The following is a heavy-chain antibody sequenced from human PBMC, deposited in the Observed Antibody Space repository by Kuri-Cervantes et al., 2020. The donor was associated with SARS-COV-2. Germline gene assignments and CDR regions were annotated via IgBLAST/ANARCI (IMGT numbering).Heavy chain of an antibody. CDR2: IDPSGTTK. V-gene: IGHV3-11*04. Sequence: GESLKISCTAPGFTFSDYYMTWIRQAPGKGLEWVTNIDPSGTTKYYADSVKGRFTISRDNAKNSLYLQMSSLRAEDTAVYYCAKDLRMGKILDYWGQGTLVTVSS. CDR3: AKDLRMGKILDY. CDR1: GFTFSDYY. D-gene: IGHD7-27*01. J-gene: IGHJ4*02.